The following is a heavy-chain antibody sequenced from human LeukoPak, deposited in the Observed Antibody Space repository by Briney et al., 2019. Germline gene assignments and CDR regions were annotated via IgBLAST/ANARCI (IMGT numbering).Heavy chain of an antibody. CDR1: GGSFSGYY. D-gene: IGHD6-19*01. CDR3: ARARIAVAGRGKAPDI. CDR2: INHSGST. V-gene: IGHV4-34*01. Sequence: PSETLSLTCAVYGGSFSGYYWSWIRQPPGKGLEWIGEINHSGSTNYNPSLKSRVTISVDTSKNQFSLKLSSVTAGDTAVYYCARARIAVAGRGKAPDIWGQGTMVTVSS. J-gene: IGHJ3*02.